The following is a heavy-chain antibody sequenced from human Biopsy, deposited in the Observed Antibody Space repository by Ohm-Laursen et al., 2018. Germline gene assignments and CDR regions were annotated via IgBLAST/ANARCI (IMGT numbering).Heavy chain of an antibody. J-gene: IGHJ6*02. V-gene: IGHV2-70*11. CDR3: ARTPILIVSAGLVYRHRRHLQGMDV. CDR1: GFSLSARGMC. Sequence: TQTLTLTCSFSGFSLSARGMCVSWIRQAPGKALEWLARVDWDDYKDYSASLQTKLSISKETSNDQMVLTVNNVDPADTATYYCARTPILIVSAGLVYRHRRHLQGMDVWGQGIAVTVS. CDR2: VDWDDYK. D-gene: IGHD6-13*01.